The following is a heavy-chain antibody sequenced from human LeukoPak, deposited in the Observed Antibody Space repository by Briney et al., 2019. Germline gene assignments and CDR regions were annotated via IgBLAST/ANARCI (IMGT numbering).Heavy chain of an antibody. CDR3: ARVSGYSDF. Sequence: PGGSLRLSCAASGFTFKRFEMEWGRQAPGKGREWVSYESSSGDTTHNADSVEGRFSISKDKAKDSLYLHMNSLRGEETAVYYCARVSGYSDFWGPGTGVTVSS. J-gene: IGHJ4*02. V-gene: IGHV3-48*03. CDR1: GFTFKRFE. CDR2: ESSSGDTT. D-gene: IGHD6-13*01.